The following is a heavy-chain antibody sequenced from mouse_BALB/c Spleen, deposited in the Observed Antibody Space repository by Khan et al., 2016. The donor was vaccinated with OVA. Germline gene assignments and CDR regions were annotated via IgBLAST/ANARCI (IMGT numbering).Heavy chain of an antibody. J-gene: IGHJ3*01. Sequence: EVELVESGGDLAKPGGSLKLSCEASGFTFSTYSMSWVRQTPDKRLAWVAPIISDGDYTYYPDIVKGQFTFSRDNAKNTLYLQMSSLKSEDTAMYYCESRLTGSFAYWGQGTLVTVSA. CDR1: GFTFSTYS. D-gene: IGHD4-1*01. V-gene: IGHV5-6*01. CDR3: ESRLTGSFAY. CDR2: IISDGDYT.